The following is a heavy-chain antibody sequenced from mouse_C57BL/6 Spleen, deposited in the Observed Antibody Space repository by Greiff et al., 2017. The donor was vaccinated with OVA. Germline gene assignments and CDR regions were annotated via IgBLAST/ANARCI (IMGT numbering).Heavy chain of an antibody. Sequence: EVKVVESGGDLVKPGGSLKLSCAASGFTFSSYGMSWVRQTPDKRLEWVATISSGGSYTSYPDSVKGRFTISRYNGKKTLYLQMRSLKSEDTAMYYCARGGGYYYGSSYYFDYWGQGTTLTVSS. V-gene: IGHV5-6*02. CDR2: ISSGGSYT. CDR1: GFTFSSYG. J-gene: IGHJ2*01. CDR3: ARGGGYYYGSSYYFDY. D-gene: IGHD1-1*01.